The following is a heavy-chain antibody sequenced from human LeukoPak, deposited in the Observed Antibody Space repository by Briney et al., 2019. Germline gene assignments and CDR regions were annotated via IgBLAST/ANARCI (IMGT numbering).Heavy chain of an antibody. J-gene: IGHJ4*02. D-gene: IGHD2-2*01. V-gene: IGHV3-33*01. CDR2: IWYDGSNK. Sequence: GGSLRLSCAASGFTFSSYGMHWVRQALGKGLEWVAVIWYDGSNKYYADSVKGRFTISRDNSKNTLYLQMNSLRAEDTAVYYCARDPGYCSSTSCLFDYWGQGTLVTVSS. CDR1: GFTFSSYG. CDR3: ARDPGYCSSTSCLFDY.